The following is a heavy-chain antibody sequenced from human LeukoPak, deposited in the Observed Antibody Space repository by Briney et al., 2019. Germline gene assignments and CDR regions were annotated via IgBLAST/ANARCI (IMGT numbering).Heavy chain of an antibody. CDR3: ARGADIVLMVYASPNFDY. CDR1: GFTFSSHW. J-gene: IGHJ4*02. Sequence: PGGSLRLSCAASGFTFSSHWMSWVRQAPGKGLEWVSYISSSGSTIYYADSVKGRFTISRDNAKNSLYLQMNSLRAEDTAVYYCARGADIVLMVYASPNFDYWGQGTLVTVS. V-gene: IGHV3-48*03. CDR2: ISSSGSTI. D-gene: IGHD2-8*01.